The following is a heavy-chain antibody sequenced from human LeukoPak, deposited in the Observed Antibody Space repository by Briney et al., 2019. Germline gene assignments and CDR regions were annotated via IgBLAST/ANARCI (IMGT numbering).Heavy chain of an antibody. CDR1: GFTFGDYS. V-gene: IGHV3-49*04. Sequence: GGSLRLSCTASGFTFGDYSMSWVRQAPGKGLEWVGFIRSKTYGATAEYVASVKGRFTISRDDSKSIVYLQMNSLKTEDTALYYCTTDSLIYYFDSRGYHHWGQGTLVTVSS. J-gene: IGHJ5*02. CDR2: IRSKTYGATA. D-gene: IGHD3-22*01. CDR3: TTDSLIYYFDSRGYHH.